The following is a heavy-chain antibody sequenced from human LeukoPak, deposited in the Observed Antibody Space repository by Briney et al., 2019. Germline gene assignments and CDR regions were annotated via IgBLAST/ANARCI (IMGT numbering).Heavy chain of an antibody. CDR2: ISYDGSNK. D-gene: IGHD2-21*01. CDR3: ASFGISWRSSY. J-gene: IGHJ4*02. V-gene: IGHV3-30-3*01. CDR1: GFTFSSYA. Sequence: GGSLRLSCAASGFTFSSYAMHWVRQAPGKGLEWVAVISYDGSNKYYADSVKGRFTISRDNSKNTLYLQMNSLRAEDTAVYYCASFGISWRSSYWGQGTLVTVSS.